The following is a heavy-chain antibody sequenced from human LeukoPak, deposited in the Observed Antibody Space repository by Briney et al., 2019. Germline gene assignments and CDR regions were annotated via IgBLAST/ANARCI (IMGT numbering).Heavy chain of an antibody. D-gene: IGHD6-19*01. CDR2: IDHTGST. J-gene: IGHJ6*03. V-gene: IGHV4-59*12. CDR3: ARDLRYSSGWSASGMDV. CDR1: DDSITIYY. Sequence: SETLSLTCTVSDDSITIYYWTWIRQPPGKGLEWIGYIDHTGSTNYNPSLKSRVTISVDTSKNQFSLKLSSVTAADTAVYYCARDLRYSSGWSASGMDVWGKGTTVTISS.